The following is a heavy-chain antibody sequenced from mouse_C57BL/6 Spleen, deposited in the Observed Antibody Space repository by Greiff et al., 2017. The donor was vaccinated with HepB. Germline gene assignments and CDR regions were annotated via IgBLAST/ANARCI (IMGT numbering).Heavy chain of an antibody. CDR3: ARSTVVATDYAMDY. J-gene: IGHJ4*01. CDR1: GYAFSSSW. D-gene: IGHD1-1*01. Sequence: VQLVESGPELVKPGASVKISCKASGYAFSSSWMNWVKQRPGKGLEWIGRIYPGDGDTNYNGKFKGKATLTADKSSSTAYMQLSSLTSEDSAVYFCARSTVVATDYAMDYWGQGTSVTVSS. V-gene: IGHV1-82*01. CDR2: IYPGDGDT.